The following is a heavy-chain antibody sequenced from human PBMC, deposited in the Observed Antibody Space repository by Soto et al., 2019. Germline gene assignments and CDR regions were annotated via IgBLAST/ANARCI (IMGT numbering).Heavy chain of an antibody. D-gene: IGHD6-6*01. CDR1: GGTFSSYA. CDR2: IIPIFGTA. V-gene: IGHV1-69*13. J-gene: IGHJ6*02. CDR3: AREYSSSLGSDYYGMDV. Sequence: SVKVSCKASGGTFSSYAISWVRQAPGQGLEWMGGIIPIFGTANYAQKFQGRVTITADESTSTAYMELSSLRSEDTAVYYCAREYSSSLGSDYYGMDVWGQGTTVTVSS.